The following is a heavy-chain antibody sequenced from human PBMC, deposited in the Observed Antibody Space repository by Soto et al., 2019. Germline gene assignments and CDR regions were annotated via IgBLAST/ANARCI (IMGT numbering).Heavy chain of an antibody. D-gene: IGHD2-15*01. V-gene: IGHV3-21*04. CDR1: GFTFSSYS. J-gene: IGHJ4*02. CDR3: ATPPGVVVVPIDY. CDR2: ISSSSSYI. Sequence: AGGSLRLSCAASGFTFSSYSMNWVRQAPGKGLEWVSSISSSSSYIYYADSVKGRFTTSRDNSKNTLYLQMNSLRAEDTAVYYCATPPGVVVVPIDYWGQGTLVTVSS.